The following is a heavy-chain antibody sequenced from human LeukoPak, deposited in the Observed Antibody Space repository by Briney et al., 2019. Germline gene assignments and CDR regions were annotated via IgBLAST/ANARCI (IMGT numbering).Heavy chain of an antibody. Sequence: SVKVSCKASGGTFSSYTISWVRQAPGQGLEWMGRIIPILGIANNAQKFQGRVTITADKSTSTAYMELSSLRSEDTAVYYCARDVEMATIYFDYWGQGTLVTVSS. D-gene: IGHD5-24*01. V-gene: IGHV1-69*04. CDR2: IIPILGIA. CDR1: GGTFSSYT. CDR3: ARDVEMATIYFDY. J-gene: IGHJ4*02.